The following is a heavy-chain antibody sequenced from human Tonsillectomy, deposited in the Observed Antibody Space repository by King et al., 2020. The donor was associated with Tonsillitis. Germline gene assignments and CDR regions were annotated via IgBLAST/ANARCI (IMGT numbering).Heavy chain of an antibody. CDR2: IYYSGRT. CDR1: GGSISSGGYY. Sequence: QLQESGPGLVKPSQTLSLTCTVSGGSISSGGYYWSWIRQHPGKGLEWIGYIYYSGRTYSNPSLRSRVTISVDTSKNQFSLKLSSVTAADTAVYYCARGGITFGTPLNWGQGTLVTVSS. D-gene: IGHD3-16*01. CDR3: ARGGITFGTPLN. J-gene: IGHJ4*02. V-gene: IGHV4-31*03.